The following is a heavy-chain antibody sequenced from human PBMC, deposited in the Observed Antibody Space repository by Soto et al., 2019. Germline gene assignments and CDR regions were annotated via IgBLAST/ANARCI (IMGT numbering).Heavy chain of an antibody. CDR1: GFTFSSYW. Sequence: EVQLVESGGGLVQPGGSLRLSCAASGFTFSSYWMSWVRQAPGKGLEWVANIKQDGSEKYYVDYVKGRFTISRDNAKNSLYLQMNCLRAEDTAVYYCAREGCSSTSCYLAGFDYWGQGTLVTVSS. D-gene: IGHD2-2*01. V-gene: IGHV3-7*05. J-gene: IGHJ4*02. CDR2: IKQDGSEK. CDR3: AREGCSSTSCYLAGFDY.